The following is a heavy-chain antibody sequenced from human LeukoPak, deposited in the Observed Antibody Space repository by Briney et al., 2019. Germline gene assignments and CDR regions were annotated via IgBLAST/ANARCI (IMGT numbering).Heavy chain of an antibody. D-gene: IGHD6-19*01. CDR3: AREWGRIAVAGGPGY. Sequence: GGSLRLSCAASGFVFSSYAMHWVRQAPGKGLEWVAVILYDGSNKYYADSVKGRFTISRDNSANTLYLQMSSLRVEDTAVYYCAREWGRIAVAGGPGYWGQGALVTVSS. CDR1: GFVFSSYA. J-gene: IGHJ4*02. V-gene: IGHV3-30*04. CDR2: ILYDGSNK.